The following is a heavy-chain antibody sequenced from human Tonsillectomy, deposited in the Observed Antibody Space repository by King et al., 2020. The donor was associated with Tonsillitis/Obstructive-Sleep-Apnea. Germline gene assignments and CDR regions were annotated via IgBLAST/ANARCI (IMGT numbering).Heavy chain of an antibody. J-gene: IGHJ4*02. V-gene: IGHV3-21*01. Sequence: VQLVESGGGLVKPGGSLRLSCAASGFTFSSYSMNWVRQAPGKGLEWVSSISSSSSYIYYADSVKGRFTISRDNAKNSLYLQTNSLRAEDTAVYYCARAPYSSSSHFDYGGQGPLVTVSS. CDR1: GFTFSSYS. CDR3: ARAPYSSSSHFDY. CDR2: ISSSSSYI. D-gene: IGHD6-13*01.